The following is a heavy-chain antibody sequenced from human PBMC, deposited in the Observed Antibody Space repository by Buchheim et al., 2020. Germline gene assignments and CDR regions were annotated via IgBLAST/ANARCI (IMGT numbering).Heavy chain of an antibody. J-gene: IGHJ4*02. CDR3: ARDHWEHIVVFGSDY. CDR1: GYTFTSYA. D-gene: IGHD2-21*01. Sequence: QVQLVQSGAEVKKPGASVKVSCKASGYTFTSYAMHWVRQAPGQRLEWMGWINAGNGNTKYSQTFQGRVTITRDTSASTAYMELSSLRSEDTAVYYCARDHWEHIVVFGSDYWGQGTL. CDR2: INAGNGNT. V-gene: IGHV1-3*01.